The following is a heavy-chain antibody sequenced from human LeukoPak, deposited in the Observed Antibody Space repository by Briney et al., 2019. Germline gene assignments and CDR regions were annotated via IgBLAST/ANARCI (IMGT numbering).Heavy chain of an antibody. V-gene: IGHV4-39*01. CDR3: ARMSAVVVHAFDI. D-gene: IGHD2-15*01. J-gene: IGHJ3*02. CDR1: GGSISSSTYY. Sequence: LETLSLTCTVSGGSISSSTYYWGWIRQPPGKGLEWIGSMYYSGNTYYNPSLKSRVTISVDTSKNHFSLKLSSVTAADTAVYYCARMSAVVVHAFDIWGQGTMVTVSS. CDR2: MYYSGNT.